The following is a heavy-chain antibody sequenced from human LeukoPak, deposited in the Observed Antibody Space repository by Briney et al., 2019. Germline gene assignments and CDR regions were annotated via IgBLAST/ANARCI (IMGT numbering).Heavy chain of an antibody. V-gene: IGHV4-59*01. Sequence: SETLSLTCTVSGGSISSYYWSWIRQPPGKGLEWIGYIYYSGSTNYNPSLKSRVTISVDTSKNQFSLKLSSVTAADTAVYYCARDPGPSWIQHYYYGMDVWGQGTTVTVSS. CDR2: IYYSGST. D-gene: IGHD5-18*01. CDR1: GGSISSYY. CDR3: ARDPGPSWIQHYYYGMDV. J-gene: IGHJ6*02.